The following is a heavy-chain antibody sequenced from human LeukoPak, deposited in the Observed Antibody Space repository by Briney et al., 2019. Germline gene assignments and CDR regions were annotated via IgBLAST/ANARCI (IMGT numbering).Heavy chain of an antibody. CDR3: ASSVWSGYYLAYGMDV. Sequence: EASVKVSCKASGGTFSSCAISWVRQAPGQGLEWMGGIIPIFGTANYAQKFQGRVTITADESTSTAYMELSSLRSEDTAVYYCASSVWSGYYLAYGMDVWGQGTTVTVSS. CDR1: GGTFSSCA. J-gene: IGHJ6*02. D-gene: IGHD3-3*01. CDR2: IIPIFGTA. V-gene: IGHV1-69*01.